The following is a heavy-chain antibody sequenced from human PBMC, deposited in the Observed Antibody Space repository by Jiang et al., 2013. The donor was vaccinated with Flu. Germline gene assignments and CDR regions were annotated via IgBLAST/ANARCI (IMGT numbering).Heavy chain of an antibody. D-gene: IGHD3-10*01. V-gene: IGHV2-5*01. CDR2: IYWNDDK. J-gene: IGHJ5*02. CDR3: AHKSEELLLNWFDP. CDR1: GFSLSTSGVG. Sequence: LVKPTQTLTLTCTFSGFSLSTSGVGVGWIRQPPGKALEWLALIYWNDDKRYSPSLKSRLTITKDTSKNXVVLTMTNMDPVDTATYYCAHKSEELLLNWFDPWGQGTLVTVSS.